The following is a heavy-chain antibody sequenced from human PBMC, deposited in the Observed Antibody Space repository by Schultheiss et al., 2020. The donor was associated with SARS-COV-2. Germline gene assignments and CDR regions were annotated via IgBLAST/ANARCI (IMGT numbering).Heavy chain of an antibody. Sequence: GGSLRLSCAASGLTVSNNYMSWVRQAPGKGLEWVSVLYACGDTYYADSVKGRFTISRDDSKNTVFLQMTSLRAEDTAVYYCARDQRGNTFGQNYYYFMDLWGKGTTVTVSS. V-gene: IGHV3-66*03. J-gene: IGHJ6*03. CDR2: LYACGDT. CDR1: GLTVSNNY. CDR3: ARDQRGNTFGQNYYYFMDL. D-gene: IGHD3-10*01.